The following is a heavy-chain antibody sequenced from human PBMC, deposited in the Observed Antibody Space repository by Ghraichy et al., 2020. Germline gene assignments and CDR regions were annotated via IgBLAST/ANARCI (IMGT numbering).Heavy chain of an antibody. CDR1: GFTFSDYW. CDR2: IKEDGSEK. J-gene: IGHJ6*02. CDR3: ASRSITSASYYFGMDV. Sequence: GGSLRLSCAASGFTFSDYWMSWVRQAPGRGLEWVASIKEDGSEKYYVDSVKGRFTISRDNAKNSLYLQMNSLRAEDTAVFYCASRSITSASYYFGMDVWGQGTTVIVSS. V-gene: IGHV3-7*01. D-gene: IGHD2-2*01.